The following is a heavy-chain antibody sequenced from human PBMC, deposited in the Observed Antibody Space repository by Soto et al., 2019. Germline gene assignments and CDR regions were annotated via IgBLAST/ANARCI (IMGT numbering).Heavy chain of an antibody. CDR2: IIPIFGTA. CDR1: GGTFSSYA. CDR3: ARVGDFWSGYRGRYYYYGMDV. D-gene: IGHD3-3*01. V-gene: IGHV1-69*13. Sequence: SVKVSCKASGGTFSSYAISWVRQAPGQGLEWMGGIIPIFGTANYAQKFQGRVTITADESTSTAYMELSSLRSEDTAVYYCARVGDFWSGYRGRYYYYGMDVWGQGTTVTVSS. J-gene: IGHJ6*02.